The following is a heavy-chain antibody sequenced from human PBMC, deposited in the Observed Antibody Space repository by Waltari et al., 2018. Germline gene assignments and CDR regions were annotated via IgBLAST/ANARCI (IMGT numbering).Heavy chain of an antibody. D-gene: IGHD6-13*01. Sequence: QVQLVESGGGVVQPGRSLRLSCAPSGFTFSSYDMHWVRQAPGKGLEWVAVISYDGSNKYYADSVKGRFTISRDNSKNTLYLQMNSLRAEDTAVYYCANIAAADNYFDYWGQGTLVTVSS. V-gene: IGHV3-30*18. CDR3: ANIAAADNYFDY. J-gene: IGHJ4*02. CDR2: ISYDGSNK. CDR1: GFTFSSYD.